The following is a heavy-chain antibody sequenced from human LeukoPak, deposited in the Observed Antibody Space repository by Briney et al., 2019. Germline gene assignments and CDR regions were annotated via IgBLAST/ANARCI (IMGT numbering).Heavy chain of an antibody. CDR1: GFTFSNYW. CDR3: AKGQAWELLLAFDI. D-gene: IGHD1-26*01. CDR2: IKQDGSEK. Sequence: PGGSLRLSCAASGFTFSNYWMSWVRQAPGKGLEWVANIKQDGSEKYYVDSVRGRFTISRDNAKNSLYLQMNSLRTEDTAVYYCAKGQAWELLLAFDIWGQGTMVTVSS. V-gene: IGHV3-7*01. J-gene: IGHJ3*02.